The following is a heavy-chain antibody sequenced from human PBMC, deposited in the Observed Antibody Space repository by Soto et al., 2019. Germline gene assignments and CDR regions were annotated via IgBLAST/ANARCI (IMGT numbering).Heavy chain of an antibody. CDR1: GGSISSSSYY. Sequence: LSLTCTVSGGSISSSSYYWGWIRQPPGKGLEWIGSIYYSGSTYYNPSLKSRVTISVDTSKNQFSLKLSSVTAADTAVYYCARRTLRSYNWFDSWGQGIRVTVSS. V-gene: IGHV4-39*01. CDR2: IYYSGST. D-gene: IGHD1-26*01. J-gene: IGHJ5*01. CDR3: ARRTLRSYNWFDS.